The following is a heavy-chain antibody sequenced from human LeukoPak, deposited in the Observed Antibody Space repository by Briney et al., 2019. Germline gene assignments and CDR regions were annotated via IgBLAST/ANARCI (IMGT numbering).Heavy chain of an antibody. CDR2: ISVNNGNT. D-gene: IGHD6-19*01. CDR3: ARAWHSGSYREGFDP. J-gene: IGHJ5*02. CDR1: GYTFISYG. V-gene: IGHV1-18*01. Sequence: KPGASVKVSCKASGYTFISYGIGWVRQAPGQGLEWMGWISVNNGNTYYADKLQGRVTMTTDTSASTVYMELRSLTSDDTAVYYCARAWHSGSYREGFDPWGQGTLVTVSS.